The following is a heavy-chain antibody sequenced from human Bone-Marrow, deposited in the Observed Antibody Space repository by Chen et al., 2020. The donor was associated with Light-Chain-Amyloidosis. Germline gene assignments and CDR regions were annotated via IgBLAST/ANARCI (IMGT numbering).Heavy chain of an antibody. Sequence: EVQLVESGGGLVQPGVSLRLSCAASGFSFRSYWMTWVRQVSGKGLEWVAKMKEDGSEKYYVDSVKGRFTISRDNAKNSLYLQMNNLRVEDTAVYYCAGDRGWFDPWGQGTLVTVSS. V-gene: IGHV3-7*01. J-gene: IGHJ5*02. CDR3: AGDRGWFDP. CDR2: MKEDGSEK. CDR1: GFSFRSYW.